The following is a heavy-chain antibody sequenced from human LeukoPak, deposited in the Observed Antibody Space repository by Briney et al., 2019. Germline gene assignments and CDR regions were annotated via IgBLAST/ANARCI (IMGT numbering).Heavy chain of an antibody. V-gene: IGHV4-39*07. CDR1: GGSISSSGYY. CDR3: ARDEYDSSGYYYGDAFDI. J-gene: IGHJ3*02. Sequence: SETLSLTCTVSGGSISSSGYYWGWIRQPPGKGLEWLGRIHYSGSTYYNPSLKSRVTISVDTSKNQFSLKLSSVTAADTAVYYCARDEYDSSGYYYGDAFDIWGQGTMVTVSS. D-gene: IGHD3-22*01. CDR2: IHYSGST.